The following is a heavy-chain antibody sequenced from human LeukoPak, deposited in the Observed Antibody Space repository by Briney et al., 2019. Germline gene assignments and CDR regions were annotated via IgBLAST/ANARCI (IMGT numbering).Heavy chain of an antibody. CDR3: ARTGYYYDSSGYLYYFDY. V-gene: IGHV1-69*05. CDR1: GGTFSSYA. D-gene: IGHD3-22*01. Sequence: ASVKVSCEASGGTFSSYAISWVRQAPGQGLEWMGGIIPIFGTANYAQKFQGRVTITTDESTSTAYMELSSLRSEDTAVYYCARTGYYYDSSGYLYYFDYWGQGTLVTVSS. J-gene: IGHJ4*02. CDR2: IIPIFGTA.